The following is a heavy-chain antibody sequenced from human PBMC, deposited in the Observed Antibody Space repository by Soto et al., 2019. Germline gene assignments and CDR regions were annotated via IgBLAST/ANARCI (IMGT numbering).Heavy chain of an antibody. Sequence: EVQLLESGGGLVQPGGSLRLSCAASGFTFSNYAMTWVRQAPGKGLEWVSGISGSGSSINYADSVKGRFTISRDNSKNTLYLQMNSLRAEDTAVYYCAKGGDSSSWKNWFDPWGQGTLVTVSS. V-gene: IGHV3-23*01. CDR1: GFTFSNYA. J-gene: IGHJ5*02. CDR3: AKGGDSSSWKNWFDP. D-gene: IGHD6-13*01. CDR2: ISGSGSSI.